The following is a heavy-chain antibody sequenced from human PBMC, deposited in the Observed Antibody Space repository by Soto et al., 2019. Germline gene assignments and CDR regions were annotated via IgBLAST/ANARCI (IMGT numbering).Heavy chain of an antibody. CDR1: GFTFSSYS. J-gene: IGHJ4*02. CDR2: ISASRTYI. D-gene: IGHD3-22*01. Sequence: EVQLVESGGGLVKTGGSLRLSCAASGFTFSSYSMNWVRQAPGKGLEWVASISASRTYIYHVDSVMGRFTISRDNAKSSLYLQMNRLEAADTAVYYCARDRRPWQYSYDNGGQYFFDYWGQGALVTVSS. CDR3: ARDRRPWQYSYDNGGQYFFDY. V-gene: IGHV3-21*01.